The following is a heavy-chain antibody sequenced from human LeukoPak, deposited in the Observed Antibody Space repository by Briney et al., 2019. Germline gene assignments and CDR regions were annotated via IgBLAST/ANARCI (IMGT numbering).Heavy chain of an antibody. CDR2: IKQDGSEK. D-gene: IGHD4-17*01. Sequence: PGGSLRLSCAASGFTFSYYWMNWVRQAPGKGLEWVANIKQDGSEKYYVDSVKGRFTISGDNAKNSLYLQMKSLRAEDTAVYYCARGAYGDYIDAFDIWGQGTLVTVSS. CDR1: GFTFSYYW. V-gene: IGHV3-7*01. J-gene: IGHJ3*02. CDR3: ARGAYGDYIDAFDI.